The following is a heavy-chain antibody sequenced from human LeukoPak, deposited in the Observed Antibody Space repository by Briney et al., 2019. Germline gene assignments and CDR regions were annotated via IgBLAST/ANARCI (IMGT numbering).Heavy chain of an antibody. J-gene: IGHJ4*02. D-gene: IGHD3-22*01. CDR3: ARVQYGYDSSGLDY. CDR2: ISYDGSNK. Sequence: RSLRLSCAASGFTFSSYGMHWVRQAPGKGLEWVAVISYDGSNKYYADSVKGRFTISRDNSKNTLYLQMNSLRAEDTAVYYCARVQYGYDSSGLDYWGQGTLVTVSS. CDR1: GFTFSSYG. V-gene: IGHV3-30*03.